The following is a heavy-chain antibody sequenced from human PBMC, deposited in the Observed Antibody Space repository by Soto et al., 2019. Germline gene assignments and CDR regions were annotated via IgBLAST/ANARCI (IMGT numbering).Heavy chain of an antibody. Sequence: GGSLRLSCAASGFTFSSYSMNWVRQAPGKGLEWVSYISSSSSTIYYADSVKGRFTISRDNAKNSLYLQMNSLRAEDTAVYYCARDVGGEWPPVYYFDYWGQGTLVTVSS. V-gene: IGHV3-48*01. CDR1: GFTFSSYS. CDR2: ISSSSSTI. CDR3: ARDVGGEWPPVYYFDY. J-gene: IGHJ4*02. D-gene: IGHD2-8*02.